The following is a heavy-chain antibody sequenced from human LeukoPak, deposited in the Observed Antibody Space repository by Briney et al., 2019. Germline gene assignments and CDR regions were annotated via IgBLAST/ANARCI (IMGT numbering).Heavy chain of an antibody. CDR1: GSTFTNYG. Sequence: VKVSCKASGSTFTNYGIFWVRQAPGQGLEWMGGIIPIFGTANYAQKFQSRVTITTDESTSTAYMELSSLRSEGTAVYYCASGLTPAYYYYYYMDVWGKGTTVTVS. J-gene: IGHJ6*03. D-gene: IGHD3-9*01. V-gene: IGHV1-69*13. CDR3: ASGLTPAYYYYYYMDV. CDR2: IIPIFGTA.